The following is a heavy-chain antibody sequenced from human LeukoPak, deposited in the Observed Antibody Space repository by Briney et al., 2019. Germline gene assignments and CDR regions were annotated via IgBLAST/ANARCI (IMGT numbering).Heavy chain of an antibody. CDR2: ISRNSGDT. D-gene: IGHD3-10*01. V-gene: IGHV3-9*01. Sequence: PGGSLRLSCAASGFSFDDYAMHWVRQAPGKGLEWVSGISRNSGDTGYADSVKGRFTISRDNARMSLYLQINSLRPEDTALYYCAKGRKSKELDSIDIWGQGTMVTVSS. J-gene: IGHJ3*02. CDR3: AKGRKSKELDSIDI. CDR1: GFSFDDYA.